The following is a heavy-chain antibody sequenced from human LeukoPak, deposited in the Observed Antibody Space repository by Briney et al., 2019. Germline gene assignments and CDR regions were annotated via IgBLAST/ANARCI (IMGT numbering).Heavy chain of an antibody. CDR1: GFTFSSYA. CDR2: ISYDGSNK. J-gene: IGHJ4*02. V-gene: IGHV3-30*04. CDR3: ARDRSMVKLDY. Sequence: GGSLRLSCAASGFTFSSYAMHWVRQAPGKGLEWVAVISYDGSNKYYAGSVKGRFTISRDNSKNTLYLQMNSLRVEDTAVYYCARDRSMVKLDYWGQGTLVTVSS. D-gene: IGHD3-10*01.